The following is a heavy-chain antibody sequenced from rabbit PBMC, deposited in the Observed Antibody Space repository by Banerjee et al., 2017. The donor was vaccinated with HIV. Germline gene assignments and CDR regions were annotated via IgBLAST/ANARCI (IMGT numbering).Heavy chain of an antibody. Sequence: QEQLEESGGDLVKPEGSLTLTCTASGFSFSSSYWICWVRQAPGKGLEWIACIYAGSSGSTYYASWAKGRFTISKTSSTTVTLQMTSLTVADTATYFCARRYSGNYYFNLWGPGTLVTVS. CDR2: IYAGSSGST. CDR1: GFSFSSSYW. D-gene: IGHD4-2*01. V-gene: IGHV1S45*01. J-gene: IGHJ4*01. CDR3: ARRYSGNYYFNL.